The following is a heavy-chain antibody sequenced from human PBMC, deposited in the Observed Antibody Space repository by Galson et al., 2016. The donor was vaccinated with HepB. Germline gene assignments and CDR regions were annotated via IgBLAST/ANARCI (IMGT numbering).Heavy chain of an antibody. V-gene: IGHV3-30*03. Sequence: SLRLSCAGSGFTFRSHAMHWVRQAPGKGLEWMAVIAYDGGNKDYADSVKGRFTISRDNSKNTMYLQMTSLRAEDTAMYYCAVERRGDQRPLDYWGQGTLVTVSS. CDR1: GFTFRSHA. D-gene: IGHD6-25*01. J-gene: IGHJ4*02. CDR2: IAYDGGNK. CDR3: AVERRGDQRPLDY.